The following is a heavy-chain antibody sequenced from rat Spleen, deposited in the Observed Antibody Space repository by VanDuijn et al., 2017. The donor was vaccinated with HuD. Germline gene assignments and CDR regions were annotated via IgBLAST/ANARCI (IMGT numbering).Heavy chain of an antibody. V-gene: IGHV10-5*01. CDR1: GFTFSSYW. CDR2: IRTKPNNYAT. Sequence: VQLVESGGGLVQPGRSLKLSCVASGFTFSSYWMYWIRQAPGKGLEWVALIRTKPNNYATYYADSVKGRFTISRDDSKSMVYLQMDNLKTEDTATYYCTRSFDYWGQGVMVTVSS. J-gene: IGHJ2*01. CDR3: TRSFDY.